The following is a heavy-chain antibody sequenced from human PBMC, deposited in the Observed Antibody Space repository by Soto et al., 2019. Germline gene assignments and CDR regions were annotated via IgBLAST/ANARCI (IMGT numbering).Heavy chain of an antibody. V-gene: IGHV4-61*08. D-gene: IGHD6-13*01. J-gene: IGHJ4*02. CDR2: IYYSGST. Sequence: SETLSLTCTVSGGSISSGGYYWSWIRQPPGKGLEWIGYIYYSGSTNYNPSLKSRVTISVDTSKNQFSLKLSSVTAADTAVYYCARRYSSSFDYWGQGTLVTVSS. CDR1: GGSISSGGYY. CDR3: ARRYSSSFDY.